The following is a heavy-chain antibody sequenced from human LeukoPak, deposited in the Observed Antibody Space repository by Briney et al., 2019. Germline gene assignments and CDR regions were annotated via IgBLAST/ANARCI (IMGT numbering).Heavy chain of an antibody. CDR2: IWYDGSNK. D-gene: IGHD3-22*01. CDR1: GFTFSSYG. CDR3: AKDHAPYYDSSGYGY. V-gene: IGHV3-33*06. J-gene: IGHJ4*02. Sequence: GGSLRLSCAASGFTFSSYGMHWVRQAPGKGLEWVAVIWYDGSNKYYADSVKGRFTISRDNSKNTLYLQMNSLRAEDTAVYYCAKDHAPYYDSSGYGYWGQGTLVTVSS.